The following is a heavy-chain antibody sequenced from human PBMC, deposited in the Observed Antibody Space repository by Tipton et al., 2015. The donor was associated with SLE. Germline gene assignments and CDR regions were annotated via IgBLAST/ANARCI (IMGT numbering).Heavy chain of an antibody. D-gene: IGHD3-3*01. J-gene: IGHJ2*01. CDR3: ARVGEPNHYDFWSGYHYWYFDL. V-gene: IGHV4-39*07. Sequence: TLSLTRTVSGGSISSSSYYWGWIRQPPGKGLEWIGSIYYSGSTYYNPSLKSRVTISVDTSKNQFSLKLSSVTAADTAVYYCARVGEPNHYDFWSGYHYWYFDLWGRGTLVTVSS. CDR1: GGSISSSSYY. CDR2: IYYSGST.